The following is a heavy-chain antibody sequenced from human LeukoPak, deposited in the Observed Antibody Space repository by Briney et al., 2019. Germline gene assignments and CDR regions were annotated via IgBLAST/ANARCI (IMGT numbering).Heavy chain of an antibody. CDR1: GGTFSSYA. Sequence: SVKVSCKASGGTFSSYAISWVRQAPGQGLEWMGGIIPIFGTANYAQKFQGRVTITADESTSTAYMELRSLRSDDTAVYYCARAYIAARRIDYWGQGTLVTVSS. CDR2: IIPIFGTA. CDR3: ARAYIAARRIDY. V-gene: IGHV1-69*13. D-gene: IGHD6-6*01. J-gene: IGHJ4*02.